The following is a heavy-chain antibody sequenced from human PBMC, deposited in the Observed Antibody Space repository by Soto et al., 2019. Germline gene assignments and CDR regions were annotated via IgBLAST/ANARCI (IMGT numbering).Heavy chain of an antibody. Sequence: QVQLQESGPGLVKPSETLSLTCTVSGGSVSSGRYYWSWMRQPTGKGLEWIGDIYYSGSTHYNPSRKSQVTIPVDTSENQLALKLSAVAAADTAVYYCARGTYYYDSSVYYYLSYWGQGTLVTVSS. J-gene: IGHJ4*02. CDR3: ARGTYYYDSSVYYYLSY. CDR2: IYYSGST. CDR1: GGSVSSGRYY. V-gene: IGHV4-61*01. D-gene: IGHD3-22*01.